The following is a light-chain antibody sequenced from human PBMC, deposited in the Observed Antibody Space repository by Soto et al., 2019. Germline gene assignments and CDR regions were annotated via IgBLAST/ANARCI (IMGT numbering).Light chain of an antibody. Sequence: DIQMTQSPSTLSASVGARVTITCRASHSISSCLAWYQQKPGKAPNLLIYKASSLESGVPSRFSGSGSGTEFALTISSLQPDDFATYYCQQYNSYPLTFGGGTKVEI. CDR3: QQYNSYPLT. V-gene: IGKV1-5*03. J-gene: IGKJ4*01. CDR2: KAS. CDR1: HSISSC.